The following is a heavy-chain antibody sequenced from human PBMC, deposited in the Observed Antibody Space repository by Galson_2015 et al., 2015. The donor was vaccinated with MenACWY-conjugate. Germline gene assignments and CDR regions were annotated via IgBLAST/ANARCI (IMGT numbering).Heavy chain of an antibody. V-gene: IGHV3-23*01. D-gene: IGHD6-19*01. CDR2: LSGSGDKT. Sequence: SLRLSCAASGFTFSNYAMGWVRQAPGKGLEWVSGLSGSGDKTFYEESVKGRFTISRDNSKNTLHLQMSSLRAEDTAVYYCAKAQSIGWYVGYNYFDPWGQGALVTVSS. CDR3: AKAQSIGWYVGYNYFDP. CDR1: GFTFSNYA. J-gene: IGHJ5*02.